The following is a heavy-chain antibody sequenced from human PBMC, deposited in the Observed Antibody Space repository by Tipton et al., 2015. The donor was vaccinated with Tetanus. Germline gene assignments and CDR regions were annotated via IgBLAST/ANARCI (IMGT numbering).Heavy chain of an antibody. V-gene: IGHV4-39*01. CDR2: IYYSGNT. CDR3: ARQGMTGYEIFDN. J-gene: IGHJ4*02. CDR1: GDSTRNINYY. Sequence: TLSLTCAVSGDSTRNINYYWGWVRQPPGKGLEWLASIYYSGNTYYNPSLRSRLTISLDTAKSQFSLKMQSVTGADTALYFCARQGMTGYEIFDNWGRGTQVTVSS. D-gene: IGHD5-12*01.